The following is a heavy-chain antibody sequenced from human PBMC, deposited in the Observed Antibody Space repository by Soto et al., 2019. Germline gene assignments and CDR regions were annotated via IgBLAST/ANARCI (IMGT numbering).Heavy chain of an antibody. CDR3: ARAVLGATRRDHYYYGMDV. CDR2: ISAYNGNT. V-gene: IGHV1-18*01. D-gene: IGHD1-26*01. Sequence: HLVQSGDEVKKPGASVKVSCQASGYTFTSYGISWVRQAPGQGLEWMGWISAYNGNTNYAQKLQDRVTMTTDTSTGTVYMELRSLTSDDTAVYYCARAVLGATRRDHYYYGMDVWGQGTTVTVSS. CDR1: GYTFTSYG. J-gene: IGHJ6*02.